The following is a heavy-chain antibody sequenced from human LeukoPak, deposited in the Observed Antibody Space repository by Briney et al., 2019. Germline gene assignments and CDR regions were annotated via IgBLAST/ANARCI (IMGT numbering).Heavy chain of an antibody. D-gene: IGHD3-10*01. Sequence: GGSLRLSCAASGFTFSSYWMSWFRQAPGKGLEWVANIKQDGSEKYYVDSVKGRFTISRDNAKNSLYLQMNSLRAEDTAVYYCARDSSLVGGSGSYYYYYYYMDVWGKGTTVTISS. V-gene: IGHV3-7*01. CDR1: GFTFSSYW. CDR3: ARDSSLVGGSGSYYYYYYYMDV. J-gene: IGHJ6*03. CDR2: IKQDGSEK.